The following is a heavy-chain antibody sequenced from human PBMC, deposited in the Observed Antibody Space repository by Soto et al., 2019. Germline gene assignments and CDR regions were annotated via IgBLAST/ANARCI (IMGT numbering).Heavy chain of an antibody. Sequence: GGSLRLSCAASGFTFSSYWMNWVRQAPGKGLEWVANIKEDGSEKYHIDSVKGRFTISRDNAKNSLYLQMNSLRAEDTAVYYCARESLDIVATIGETDYWGQGT. CDR1: GFTFSSYW. V-gene: IGHV3-7*01. D-gene: IGHD5-12*01. CDR2: IKEDGSEK. J-gene: IGHJ4*02. CDR3: ARESLDIVATIGETDY.